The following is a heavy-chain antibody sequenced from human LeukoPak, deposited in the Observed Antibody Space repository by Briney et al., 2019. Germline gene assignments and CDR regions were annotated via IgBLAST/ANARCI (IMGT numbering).Heavy chain of an antibody. CDR2: IKQDGSEK. Sequence: PGGSLRLSCAASGFTFSSYWMSWVRQAPGKGLEWVANIKQDGSEKYYVDSVKGRFTISRDNAKNSLYLQMNSLRAEDTAVYYCARNDSGSYFGYYYYYGMDVWGQGTTVTVSS. CDR3: ARNDSGSYFGYYYYYGMDV. CDR1: GFTFSSYW. V-gene: IGHV3-7*01. J-gene: IGHJ6*02. D-gene: IGHD1-26*01.